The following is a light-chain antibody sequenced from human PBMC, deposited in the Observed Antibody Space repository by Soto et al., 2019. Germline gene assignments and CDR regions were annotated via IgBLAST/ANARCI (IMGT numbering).Light chain of an antibody. CDR3: QQDNMTPFT. J-gene: IGKJ3*01. CDR1: QTVSTN. Sequence: DIQMTQSPSSLSASVGDRVTITCRASQTVSTNLNWYQRKPGKAPSLLIYGSYNLQTGVPSRFSGSGSETDFTLTLSSLQPEDFGTYYCQQDNMTPFTFGPGTKVDMK. CDR2: GSY. V-gene: IGKV1-39*01.